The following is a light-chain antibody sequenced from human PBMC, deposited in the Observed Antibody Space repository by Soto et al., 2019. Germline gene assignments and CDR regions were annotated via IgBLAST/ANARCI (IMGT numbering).Light chain of an antibody. CDR2: GAS. Sequence: EIVMTQSPATLSVSPGERATLSCRASQSVSSNLAWYQQKPGQAPRLLIYGASTRATGTPARFSGSGSGTEFTITISSLQSADFAVFYCQQYNNWPYTFGQGTKLEIK. CDR1: QSVSSN. V-gene: IGKV3-15*01. J-gene: IGKJ2*01. CDR3: QQYNNWPYT.